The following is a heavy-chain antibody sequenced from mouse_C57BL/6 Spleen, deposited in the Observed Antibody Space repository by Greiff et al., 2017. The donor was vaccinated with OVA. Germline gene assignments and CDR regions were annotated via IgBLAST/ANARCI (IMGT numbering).Heavy chain of an antibody. CDR3: ARARITTVEYYFDY. CDR1: GYAFSSSW. V-gene: IGHV1-82*01. J-gene: IGHJ2*01. Sequence: QVQLQQSGPELVKPGASVKISCKASGYAFSSSWMNWVKQRPGKGLEWIGRIYPGDGDTNYNGKFKGKATLTADKSSSTAYMQLSSLTSEDSAVYFCARARITTVEYYFDYWGQGTTLTVSS. CDR2: IYPGDGDT. D-gene: IGHD1-1*01.